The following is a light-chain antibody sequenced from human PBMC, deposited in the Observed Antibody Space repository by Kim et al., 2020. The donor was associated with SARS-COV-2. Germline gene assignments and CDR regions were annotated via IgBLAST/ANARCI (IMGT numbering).Light chain of an antibody. CDR3: QQYDLYPLT. J-gene: IGKJ4*01. CDR1: QGIGNY. V-gene: IGKV1-16*02. CDR2: AAS. Sequence: DIQMTQSPSSLSASVGDRVTITCRASQGIGNYLAWIQQKPGKAPKSLIYAASSLQSGVPSKFSGSRSGTFFTLTISSLQPEDCATYYCQQYDLYPLTFGGGTKVDIK.